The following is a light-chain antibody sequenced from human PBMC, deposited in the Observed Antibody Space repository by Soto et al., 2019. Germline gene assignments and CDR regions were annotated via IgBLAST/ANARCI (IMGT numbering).Light chain of an antibody. J-gene: IGKJ4*01. CDR1: QSISSW. CDR2: KAA. V-gene: IGKV1-5*03. CDR3: QQYDIFSLT. Sequence: DIQMTQSPSTLSASVGDRVTITCRASQSISSWLAWYQQKPGKAPKRLIYKAATLESGIPSRFSGGGSGIEFTLTISSLQPDDFATYYCQQYDIFSLTFGGGTKVEVK.